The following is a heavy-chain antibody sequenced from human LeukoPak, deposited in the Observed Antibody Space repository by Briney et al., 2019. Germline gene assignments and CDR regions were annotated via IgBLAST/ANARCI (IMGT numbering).Heavy chain of an antibody. D-gene: IGHD4-23*01. CDR3: ARSFGGPRVDY. J-gene: IGHJ4*02. CDR2: INSDGSST. CDR1: GFTFSSYW. Sequence: PGGSLRLSCAASGFTFSSYWMHCVRQAPGKGLVWVSRINSDGSSTSYADSVKGRFTISRDNAKNTLHLQMNSLRAEDTAVYYCARSFGGPRVDYWGQGTLVTVSS. V-gene: IGHV3-74*01.